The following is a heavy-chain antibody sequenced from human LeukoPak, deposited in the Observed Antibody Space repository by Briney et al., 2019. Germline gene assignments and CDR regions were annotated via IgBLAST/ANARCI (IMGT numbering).Heavy chain of an antibody. Sequence: GGSLRLSCAASGFTFNSYWMSWVRQAPGKGLEWVANIKQDGSEKYYVDSVKGRFTISRDNAKNSLYLQMNSLRAEDTAVYYCARMRGGSGWYQSFDYWGQGTLVTVSS. CDR1: GFTFNSYW. D-gene: IGHD6-19*01. CDR3: ARMRGGSGWYQSFDY. CDR2: IKQDGSEK. J-gene: IGHJ4*02. V-gene: IGHV3-7*01.